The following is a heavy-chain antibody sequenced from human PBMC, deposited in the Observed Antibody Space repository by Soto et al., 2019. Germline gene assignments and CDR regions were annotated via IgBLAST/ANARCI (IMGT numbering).Heavy chain of an antibody. CDR1: GGSFSGYY. J-gene: IGHJ5*02. CDR2: INHSGST. V-gene: IGHV4-34*01. Sequence: SETLSLTCAVYGGSFSGYYGSWIRQPPGKGLEWIGEINHSGSTNYNPSLKSRVTISVDTSKNQFSLKLSSVTAADTAVYYCARGVATSRWFDPWGQGTLVTVSS. D-gene: IGHD1-26*01. CDR3: ARGVATSRWFDP.